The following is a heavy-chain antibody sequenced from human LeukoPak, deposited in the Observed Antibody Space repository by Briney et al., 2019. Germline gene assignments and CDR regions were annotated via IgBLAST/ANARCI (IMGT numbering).Heavy chain of an antibody. V-gene: IGHV3-53*01. CDR2: IWRGGRT. CDR3: WRDEALARYFDY. D-gene: IGHD1-1*01. Sequence: GGSLRLSCAASGFTVSSNYMSWVRQAPGKGLEWVSVIWRGGRTYSAASAKGRFTISTNNTPKTLYFQINSRRAEDPPVNYWWRDEALARYFDYWGQGTLVTVSS. CDR1: GFTVSSNY. J-gene: IGHJ4*02.